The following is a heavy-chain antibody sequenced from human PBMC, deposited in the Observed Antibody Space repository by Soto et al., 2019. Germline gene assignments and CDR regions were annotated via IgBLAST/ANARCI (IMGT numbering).Heavy chain of an antibody. CDR3: ARDPAADIVVVPAAMPPSYYYYMDV. CDR2: INPNSGGT. J-gene: IGHJ6*03. D-gene: IGHD2-2*01. CDR1: GYTFTDYY. Sequence: GASVKVSCKASGYTFTDYYMHWVRQAPGQGLEWMGWINPNSGGTKYSQKFQGRVTITRDTSASTAYMELSSLRSEDTAVYYCARDPAADIVVVPAAMPPSYYYYMDVWGKGTTVTVSS. V-gene: IGHV1-2*02.